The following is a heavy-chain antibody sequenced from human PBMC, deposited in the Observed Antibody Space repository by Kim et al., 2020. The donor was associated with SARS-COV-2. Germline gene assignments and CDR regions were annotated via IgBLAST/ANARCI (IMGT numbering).Heavy chain of an antibody. D-gene: IGHD6-13*01. CDR2: IYHSGST. Sequence: SETLSLTCAVSGGSISSGGYSWSWIRQPPGKGLEWIGYIYHSGSTYYNPSLKSRVTISVDRSKNQFSLKLSSVTAADTAVYYCARDYSSSWYVFSDWGQGTLVTVSS. J-gene: IGHJ4*02. V-gene: IGHV4-30-2*01. CDR3: ARDYSSSWYVFSD. CDR1: GGSISSGGYS.